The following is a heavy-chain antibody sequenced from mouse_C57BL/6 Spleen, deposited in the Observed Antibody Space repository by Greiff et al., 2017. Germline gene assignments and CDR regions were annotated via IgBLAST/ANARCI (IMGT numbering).Heavy chain of an antibody. D-gene: IGHD1-1*01. Sequence: VQLQQPVAELVKPGASVKLSCKASGYTFTSYWMHWVKQRPGRGLEWIGRIDPNSGGTKYNEKFKSKATLTVDKPSSTAYMQLSSLTSGDSAVYYCASSYYYGSSPSYFDYWGQGTTLTVSS. CDR2: IDPNSGGT. CDR1: GYTFTSYW. J-gene: IGHJ2*01. CDR3: ASSYYYGSSPSYFDY. V-gene: IGHV1-72*01.